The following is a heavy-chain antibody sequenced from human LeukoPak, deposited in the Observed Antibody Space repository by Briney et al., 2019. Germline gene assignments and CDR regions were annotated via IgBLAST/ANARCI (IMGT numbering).Heavy chain of an antibody. V-gene: IGHV3-23*01. J-gene: IGHJ3*02. CDR3: AKVSICQLSDAYDI. D-gene: IGHD3-16*02. CDR2: ISGSGGST. Sequence: RGSLRLSCAASGFTFRSYAMTWVRQAPGKGLEWVSAISGSGGSTYYADSVKGRFTISRDNSKNTLYLHMNSLRAENTPVYYCAKVSICQLSDAYDIWGQGTMVTVSS. CDR1: GFTFRSYA.